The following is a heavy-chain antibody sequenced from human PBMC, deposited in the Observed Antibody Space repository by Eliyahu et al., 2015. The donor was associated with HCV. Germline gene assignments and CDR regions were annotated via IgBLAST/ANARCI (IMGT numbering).Heavy chain of an antibody. D-gene: IGHD6-13*01. J-gene: IGHJ4*02. V-gene: IGHV3-30-3*01. CDR2: ISYNGNDK. Sequence: QVQLVESGGGVVQPGRSLRLSCXASGFTFSSYTLHWVRQAPDKGLEWVAVISYNGNDKYYPDSVKGRFTISRDNSKNTLYLQMNSLRTEDTAVYYCARDGQLDYWGQGTLVTVSS. CDR3: ARDGQLDY. CDR1: GFTFSSYT.